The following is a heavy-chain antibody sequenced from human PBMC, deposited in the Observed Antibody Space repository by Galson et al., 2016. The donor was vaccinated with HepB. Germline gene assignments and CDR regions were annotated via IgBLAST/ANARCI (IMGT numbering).Heavy chain of an antibody. CDR3: ATQYCSGGSCYSAAPGYWYFDR. Sequence: SLRLSCAASGFTFSSYTMNWVRQAPGKGLEWVSYISSSSSIYYADSVKGRFTISRDNAKNSLYLQMNSLRDEDKAVYYCATQYCSGGSCYSAAPGYWYFDRWGRCTLVTVSS. CDR2: ISSSSSI. V-gene: IGHV3-48*02. D-gene: IGHD2-15*01. CDR1: GFTFSSYT. J-gene: IGHJ2*01.